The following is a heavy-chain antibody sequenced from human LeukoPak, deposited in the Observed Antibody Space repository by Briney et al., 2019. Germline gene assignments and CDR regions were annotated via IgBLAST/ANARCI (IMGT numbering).Heavy chain of an antibody. CDR1: GGSISSYY. V-gene: IGHV4-59*01. J-gene: IGHJ4*02. CDR2: IYYSGST. Sequence: PSETLSLTCTVSGGSISSYYWSWIRQPPGKGLEWIGYIYYSGSTNYNPSLKSRVTISVATSKNQFSLKLSSVTAADTAVYYCASIYSGSYFFDYWGQGTLVTVSS. D-gene: IGHD1-26*01. CDR3: ASIYSGSYFFDY.